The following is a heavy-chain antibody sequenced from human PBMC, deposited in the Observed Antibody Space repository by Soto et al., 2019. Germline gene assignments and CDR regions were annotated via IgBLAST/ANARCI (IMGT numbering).Heavy chain of an antibody. CDR1: GYTFTSYG. D-gene: IGHD3-3*01. V-gene: IGHV1-18*01. J-gene: IGHJ4*02. CDR2: ISAYNGNT. CDR3: ARRVYYDFWSGYYKGPSGYRGAYYFDY. Sequence: SVKVSCKGSGYTFTSYGISWVRQAPGQGLEWMGWISAYNGNTNYAQKLQGRVTMTTDTSTSTAYMELRSLRSDDTAVYYCARRVYYDFWSGYYKGPSGYRGAYYFDYWGQGTLVTVSS.